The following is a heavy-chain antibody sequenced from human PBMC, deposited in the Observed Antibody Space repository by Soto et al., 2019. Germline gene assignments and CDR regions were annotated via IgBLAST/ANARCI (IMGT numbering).Heavy chain of an antibody. Sequence: SSETLSLTCTVSGGSISSGDYYWSWIRQPPEKGLEWIGYIYYSGSTYYNPSLKSRVTISVDTSKNQFSLKLSSVTAADTAVYYCARAPGDYGRWFDPWGQGTLVTVSS. V-gene: IGHV4-30-4*01. CDR2: IYYSGST. CDR3: ARAPGDYGRWFDP. J-gene: IGHJ5*02. D-gene: IGHD4-17*01. CDR1: GGSISSGDYY.